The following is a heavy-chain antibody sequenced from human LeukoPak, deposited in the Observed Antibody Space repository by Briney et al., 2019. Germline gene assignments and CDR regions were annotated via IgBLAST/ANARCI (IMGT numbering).Heavy chain of an antibody. J-gene: IGHJ4*02. V-gene: IGHV3-21*01. CDR2: ISSTSTNK. D-gene: IGHD2-2*01. Sequence: GGSLRLSCAASGFPFNTYTVTWVRQGPGKGLEWVSSISSTSTNKYYADSMKGRFTISRDNAKNSLYLQRNNLRVEDTALYFCARVGAGSSTSFFAIDDWGQGTLVTVSS. CDR3: ARVGAGSSTSFFAIDD. CDR1: GFPFNTYT.